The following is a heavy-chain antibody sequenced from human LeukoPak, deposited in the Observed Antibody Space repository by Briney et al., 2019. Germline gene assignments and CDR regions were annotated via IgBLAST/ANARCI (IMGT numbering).Heavy chain of an antibody. Sequence: SETLSLTCALSSYSISSRCDWGWIRQPPGKGLEWIGSVYHTGKSYYNPSLKSRVTISVDTSKNQFSLKLTSVTAADTAVYYCARQRYHYDTSGYWASRDFDYWGQGTLVSVSS. CDR1: SYSISSRCD. CDR2: VYHTGKS. V-gene: IGHV4-38-2*01. D-gene: IGHD3-22*01. J-gene: IGHJ4*02. CDR3: ARQRYHYDTSGYWASRDFDY.